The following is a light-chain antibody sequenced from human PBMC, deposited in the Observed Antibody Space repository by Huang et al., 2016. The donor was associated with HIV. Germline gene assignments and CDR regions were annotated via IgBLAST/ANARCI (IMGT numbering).Light chain of an antibody. Sequence: DIQMIQSPSSLSASVGDRVTITCRASQSISNYLAWYQQKPGKVPKLLIYAASTLHSGVPSRFSGSGSGTDFTLTISSLQPEDVATYYCQKYNSAPLTFGGGTKVEIK. CDR2: AAS. V-gene: IGKV1-27*01. J-gene: IGKJ4*01. CDR3: QKYNSAPLT. CDR1: QSISNY.